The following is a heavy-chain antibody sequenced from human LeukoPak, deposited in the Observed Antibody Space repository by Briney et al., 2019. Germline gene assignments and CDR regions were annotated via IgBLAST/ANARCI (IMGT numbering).Heavy chain of an antibody. J-gene: IGHJ4*02. D-gene: IGHD6-19*01. CDR2: IIPIFGTA. Sequence: GASVKVSCKASGYTFTSYYMRWVRQAPGQGLEWMGGIIPIFGTANYAQKFQGRVTITTDESTSTAYMELSSLRSEDTAVYYCASRVTVAGRGYFDYWGQGTLVTVSS. CDR1: GYTFTSYY. CDR3: ASRVTVAGRGYFDY. V-gene: IGHV1-69*05.